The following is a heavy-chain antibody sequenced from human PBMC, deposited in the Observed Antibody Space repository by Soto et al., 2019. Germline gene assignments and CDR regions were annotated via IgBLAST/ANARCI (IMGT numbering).Heavy chain of an antibody. D-gene: IGHD3-10*01. J-gene: IGHJ4*02. Sequence: GGSLRLSCAASGFTFSSYGMHWVRQAPGKGLEWVAVISYDGSNKYYADSVKGRFTISRDNSKNTLYLQMNSLRAEDTAVYYCAKVSSRGGRFRGDFDYWGQGTLVTVSS. V-gene: IGHV3-30*18. CDR2: ISYDGSNK. CDR3: AKVSSRGGRFRGDFDY. CDR1: GFTFSSYG.